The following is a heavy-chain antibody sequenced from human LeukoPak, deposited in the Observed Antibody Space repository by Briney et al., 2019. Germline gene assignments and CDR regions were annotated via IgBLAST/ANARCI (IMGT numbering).Heavy chain of an antibody. D-gene: IGHD3-10*01. Sequence: PGGSLRLSCAASGFTFSSYAMSWVRQAPRKGLEWVSAISGSGGSTYYADSVKGRFTISRDNSKNTLYLQMNSLRPEDTAVYYCARDHTSGSFFNGAMDVWGQGTTVTVSS. CDR2: ISGSGGST. CDR1: GFTFSSYA. V-gene: IGHV3-23*01. CDR3: ARDHTSGSFFNGAMDV. J-gene: IGHJ6*02.